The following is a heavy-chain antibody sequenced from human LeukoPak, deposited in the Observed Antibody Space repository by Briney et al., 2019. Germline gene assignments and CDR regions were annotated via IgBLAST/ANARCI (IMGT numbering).Heavy chain of an antibody. V-gene: IGHV1-2*02. CDR3: ARDTGIAAAGSNNWFDP. Sequence: ASVKVSCKASGYTFTSYDINWVRQAPGQGLEWMGWINPNSGGTNYAQKFQGRVTMTRDTSISTAYMELSRLRSDDTAVYYCARDTGIAAAGSNNWFDPWGQGTLVTVSS. CDR1: GYTFTSYD. D-gene: IGHD6-13*01. CDR2: INPNSGGT. J-gene: IGHJ5*02.